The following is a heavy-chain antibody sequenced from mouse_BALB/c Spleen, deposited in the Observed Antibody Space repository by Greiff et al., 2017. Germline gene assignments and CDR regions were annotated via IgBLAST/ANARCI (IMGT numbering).Heavy chain of an antibody. D-gene: IGHD1-1*01. Sequence: QVHVKQSGAELVRPGVSVKISCKGSGYTFTDYAMHWVKQSHAKSLEWIGVISTYYGDASYNQKFKGKATMTVDKSSSTAYMELARLTSEDSAIYYCARKGITTVRGFADWGQGTLVTVSA. CDR1: GYTFTDYA. J-gene: IGHJ3*01. CDR2: ISTYYGDA. V-gene: IGHV1S137*01. CDR3: ARKGITTVRGFAD.